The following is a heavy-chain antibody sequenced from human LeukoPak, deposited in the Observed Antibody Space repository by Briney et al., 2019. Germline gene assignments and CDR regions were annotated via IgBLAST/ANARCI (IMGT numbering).Heavy chain of an antibody. J-gene: IGHJ6*03. CDR3: ATVSGLDIVLMVYAIGDYYYYMDV. CDR2: TYHSGST. D-gene: IGHD2-8*01. CDR1: GYSISSGYC. V-gene: IGHV4-38-2*02. Sequence: PSETLSLTCTVSGYSISSGYCWGWIRQPPGKGLEWIGSTYHSGSTYYNPSLKSRVTISVDTSKNQFSLKLSSVTAADTAVYYCATVSGLDIVLMVYAIGDYYYYMDVWGKGTTVTVSS.